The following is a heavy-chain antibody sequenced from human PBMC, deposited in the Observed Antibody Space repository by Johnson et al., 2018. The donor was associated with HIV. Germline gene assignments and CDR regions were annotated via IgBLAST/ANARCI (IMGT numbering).Heavy chain of an antibody. J-gene: IGHJ3*02. Sequence: MLLVVSGGGLVKPGGSPRLSCAASGFTFSDHYMAWIRQAPGKGLEWVSVIYSGGSTYYADSVKGRFNISRDNSKNKLNLQMNSRRAEDTAVYYCARAWGSRDILTALRGAFDIWGQGTMVTVSS. V-gene: IGHV3-66*01. D-gene: IGHD3-9*01. CDR3: ARAWGSRDILTALRGAFDI. CDR2: IYSGGST. CDR1: GFTFSDHY.